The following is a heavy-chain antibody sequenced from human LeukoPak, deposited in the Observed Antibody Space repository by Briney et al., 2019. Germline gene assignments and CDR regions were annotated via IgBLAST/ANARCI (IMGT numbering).Heavy chain of an antibody. J-gene: IGHJ4*02. CDR2: ISGSGNGGSI. D-gene: IGHD3-16*01. Sequence: GGSLRLSCSASGFFFSIYTMYWVRQAPGKGPEYVSTISGSGNGGSIYYADSVKGRFTISGDDSKSILYLQMNGLRSEDTAVYYCVKDFGRVRGTPDSWGQGTLVTVSS. CDR1: GFFFSIYT. CDR3: VKDFGRVRGTPDS. V-gene: IGHV3-64D*06.